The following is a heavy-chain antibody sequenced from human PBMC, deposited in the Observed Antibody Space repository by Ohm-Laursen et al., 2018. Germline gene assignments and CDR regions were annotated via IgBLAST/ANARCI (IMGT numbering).Heavy chain of an antibody. D-gene: IGHD3-9*01. Sequence: SLRLSCTASGFTFSSYAMSWVRQAPGKGLEWVSGISGSGGSTYYADSVKGRFTISRDNSKNTLYLQMNSLRAEDTAVYYCAKHRYYDTLTGYRYYAMDVWGQGTTVTVSS. CDR3: AKHRYYDTLTGYRYYAMDV. V-gene: IGHV3-23*01. J-gene: IGHJ6*02. CDR1: GFTFSSYA. CDR2: ISGSGGST.